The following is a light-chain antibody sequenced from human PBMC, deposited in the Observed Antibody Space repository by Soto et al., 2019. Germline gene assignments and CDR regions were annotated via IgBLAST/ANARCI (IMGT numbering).Light chain of an antibody. J-gene: IGLJ2*01. V-gene: IGLV2-8*01. CDR2: EVS. CDR3: SSYAGTSIYVI. Sequence: QSALTQPPSASGSPGQSVTISCTGTSSDIGGYNYVSWYQQHPGKAPKLMIYEVSKRPSGVPDRFSGSKSGNTAPLTVSGLQAEDEADYYCSSYAGTSIYVIFGGGTQLTVL. CDR1: SSDIGGYNY.